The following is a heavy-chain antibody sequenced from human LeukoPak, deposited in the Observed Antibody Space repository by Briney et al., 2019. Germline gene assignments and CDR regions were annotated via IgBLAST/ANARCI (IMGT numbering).Heavy chain of an antibody. Sequence: ASVKVSCKASGYTFTSYGISWVRQAPGQGLEWMGWISAYNGNTNYAQKLQGRVTMTTGTSTSTAYMELRSLRSDDTAVYYCARGTYYYDSSGYFPFDYWGQGTLVTISS. J-gene: IGHJ4*02. CDR3: ARGTYYYDSSGYFPFDY. CDR1: GYTFTSYG. V-gene: IGHV1-18*01. D-gene: IGHD3-22*01. CDR2: ISAYNGNT.